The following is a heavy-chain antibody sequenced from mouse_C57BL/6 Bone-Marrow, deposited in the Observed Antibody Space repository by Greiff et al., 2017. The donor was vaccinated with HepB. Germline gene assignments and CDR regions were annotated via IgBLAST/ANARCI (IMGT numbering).Heavy chain of an antibody. CDR3: ARQSLPGSGSFGY. CDR2: ISSGGSYT. V-gene: IGHV5-6*01. J-gene: IGHJ2*01. Sequence: EVQGVESGGDLVKPGGSLKLSCAASGFTFSSYGMSWVRQTPDKRLEWVATISSGGSYTYYPDSVKGRFTISRDNAKNTLYLQMSSLKSEDTAMYYCARQSLPGSGSFGYWGQGTTLTVSS. D-gene: IGHD1-3*01. CDR1: GFTFSSYG.